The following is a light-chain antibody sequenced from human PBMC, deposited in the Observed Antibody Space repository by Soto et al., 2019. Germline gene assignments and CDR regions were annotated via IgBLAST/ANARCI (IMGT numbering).Light chain of an antibody. CDR1: QSVSSNY. CDR2: GAS. V-gene: IGKV3-20*01. CDR3: QQYNNWPGT. Sequence: EIVLTQSPGTLSLSPGERATLSCRASQSVSSNYLAWYQQKPGQAPRLLIYGASSRAIGIPDRFSGSGSGTEFTLTISSLQSEDFAVYYCQQYNNWPGTFGQGTKVDIK. J-gene: IGKJ1*01.